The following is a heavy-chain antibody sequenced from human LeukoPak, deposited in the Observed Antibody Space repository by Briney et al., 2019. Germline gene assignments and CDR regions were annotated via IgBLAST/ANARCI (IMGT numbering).Heavy chain of an antibody. J-gene: IGHJ4*02. CDR1: GGSIASDGFH. CDR3: ARARRGYSYGYTFLDY. D-gene: IGHD5-18*01. CDR2: IYYSGST. V-gene: IGHV4-39*07. Sequence: PSETLSLTCTVSGGSIASDGFHWGWIRQPPGKGLEWIGSIYYSGSTYYNPSLKSRVTISVDTSKNQFSLKLSSVTAADTAVYHCARARRGYSYGYTFLDYWGQGTLVTVSS.